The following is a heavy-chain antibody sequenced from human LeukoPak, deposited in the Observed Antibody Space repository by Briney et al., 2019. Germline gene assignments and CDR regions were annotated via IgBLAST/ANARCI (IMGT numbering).Heavy chain of an antibody. CDR2: IYTSGST. Sequence: SETLSFTCTVSGGSISSYYWSRIRQPAGKGLEWIGRIYTSGSTNYNPSLKSRVTMSVDTSKNQFSLKLSSVTAADTAVYYCARGRVPGKSGQNLDPWGQGTLVTVSS. J-gene: IGHJ5*02. D-gene: IGHD1-26*01. CDR3: ARGRVPGKSGQNLDP. V-gene: IGHV4-4*07. CDR1: GGSISSYY.